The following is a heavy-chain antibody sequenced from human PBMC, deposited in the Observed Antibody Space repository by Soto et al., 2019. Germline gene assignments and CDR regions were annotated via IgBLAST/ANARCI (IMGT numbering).Heavy chain of an antibody. Sequence: QVTLKESGPVLVKPTEPLTLTCTVSGFSLSNARMSVSWIRQPPGKALEWLAHIFSNDAKSYSASLKSRLTISKGTSKSQVVLTMTNMDPVDTATYYCARIRGWGWLGPNDYWGQGTLVTVSS. CDR3: ARIRGWGWLGPNDY. CDR1: GFSLSNARMS. V-gene: IGHV2-26*01. D-gene: IGHD3-10*01. J-gene: IGHJ4*02. CDR2: IFSNDAK.